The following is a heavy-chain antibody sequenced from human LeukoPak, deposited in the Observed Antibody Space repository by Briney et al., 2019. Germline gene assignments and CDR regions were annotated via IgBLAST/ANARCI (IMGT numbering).Heavy chain of an antibody. CDR3: ARLGYGEYLFYSDY. J-gene: IGHJ4*02. D-gene: IGHD4-17*01. Sequence: PSETLSLTCAVSGDSISSSHWWSWVRQPPGKGLEWIGEIYHSGSTNYNPSLKSRVTISVDTSKNQFSLRLSSVTAADTAVYYCARLGYGEYLFYSDYWGQGTLVTVSS. CDR2: IYHSGST. CDR1: GDSISSSHW. V-gene: IGHV4-4*02.